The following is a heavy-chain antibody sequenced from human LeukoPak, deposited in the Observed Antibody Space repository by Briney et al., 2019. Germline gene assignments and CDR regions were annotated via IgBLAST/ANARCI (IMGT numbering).Heavy chain of an antibody. Sequence: SETLSLTCTVSGYSISSGYYWGWIRQPPGKGLEWIGSIYHSGGTYYNPSLKSRVTISVDTSKNQFSLKLSSVTAADTAVYYCARESRYGSGNYWGQGTLVTVSS. V-gene: IGHV4-38-2*02. CDR1: GYSISSGYY. J-gene: IGHJ4*02. CDR2: IYHSGGT. CDR3: ARESRYGSGNY. D-gene: IGHD3-10*01.